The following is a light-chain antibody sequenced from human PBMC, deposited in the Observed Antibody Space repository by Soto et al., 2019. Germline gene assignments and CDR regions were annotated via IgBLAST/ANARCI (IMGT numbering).Light chain of an antibody. CDR2: DTS. V-gene: IGKV3-15*01. J-gene: IGKJ5*01. Sequence: EIVMTQSPATLSVSPGERATLSCRASQRVSSKLAWYKHKPGQAPRLLIYDTSTRAAGITDRFTGGGSGTDFTLTNRRLQYEEFAVNYCEQYNTWRSIRFGQGTLLDTK. CDR3: EQYNTWRSIR. CDR1: QRVSSK.